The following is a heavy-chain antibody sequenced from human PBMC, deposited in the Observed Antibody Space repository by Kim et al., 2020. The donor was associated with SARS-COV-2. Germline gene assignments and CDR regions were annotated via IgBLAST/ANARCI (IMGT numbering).Heavy chain of an antibody. CDR2: INPNDGST. D-gene: IGHD6-6*01. V-gene: IGHV1-46*01. CDR3: ARGSDSSSSWSTFDH. J-gene: IGHJ4*02. CDR1: GYTFTIYH. Sequence: ASVTVSCQASGYTFTIYHMHWVRQAPGQRLEWLGIINPNDGSTSYAQKFQGRVTMTRDTSTNTDYMGLSSLRSEDTAVYYCARGSDSSSSWSTFDHWDQGILVPVSS.